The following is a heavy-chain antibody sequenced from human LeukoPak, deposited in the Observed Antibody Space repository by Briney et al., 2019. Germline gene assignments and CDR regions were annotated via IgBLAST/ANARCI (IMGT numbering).Heavy chain of an antibody. Sequence: SETLSLTCTVSGGSISSGSYYWSWIRQPAGKRLEWIGRIYTSGSTNYNPSLKSRVTISVDTSKNQFSLKLSSVTAADTAVYYCVGGTVTTPIDYWGQGTLVTVSS. CDR2: IYTSGST. J-gene: IGHJ4*02. CDR3: VGGTVTTPIDY. V-gene: IGHV4-61*02. D-gene: IGHD4-17*01. CDR1: GGSISSGSYY.